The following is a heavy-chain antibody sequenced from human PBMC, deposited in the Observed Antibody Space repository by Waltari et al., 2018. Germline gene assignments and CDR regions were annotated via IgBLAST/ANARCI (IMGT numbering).Heavy chain of an antibody. CDR3: AGDRAIGLFFDY. V-gene: IGHV4-4*02. D-gene: IGHD2-2*01. J-gene: IGHJ4*02. Sequence: QVQLQESGQGLVTPSGTLSLTCAVSGDSISGNYWWSWVRQSPEKGLGWIGQVHHSGKTHYNPSLQSRVTISVDKPKNQFSLNLNSVTAADTAVYYCAGDRAIGLFFDYWGRGTLVTVSS. CDR1: GDSISGNYW. CDR2: VHHSGKT.